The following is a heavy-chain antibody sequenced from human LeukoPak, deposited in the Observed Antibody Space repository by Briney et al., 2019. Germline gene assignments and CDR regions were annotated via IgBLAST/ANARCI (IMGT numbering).Heavy chain of an antibody. V-gene: IGHV1-69*13. D-gene: IGHD4-11*01. CDR2: IIPIFGTA. CDR3: ARATTVERVSYYYGMDV. Sequence: SVKVSCKASGGTFSSYAISWVRQAPGQGLEWMGGIIPIFGTANYAQKFQGRVTITADESTSTAYMELSSLRSEDTAVYYCARATTVERVSYYYGMDVWGQGTTVTVSS. J-gene: IGHJ6*02. CDR1: GGTFSSYA.